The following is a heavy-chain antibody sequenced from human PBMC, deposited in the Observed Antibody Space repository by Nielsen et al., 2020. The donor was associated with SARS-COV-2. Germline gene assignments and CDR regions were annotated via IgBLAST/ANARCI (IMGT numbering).Heavy chain of an antibody. D-gene: IGHD4-17*01. CDR2: IKADGSEK. CDR3: ARAHYGDYLRYFDY. CDR1: GFTFSYYW. J-gene: IGHJ4*02. V-gene: IGHV3-7*01. Sequence: GESLKISCAASGFTFSYYWMSWVRQAPGKGLEWAANIKADGSEKNYVDSVKGRFTVSRDNAQKLLYLQMNSLRAEDTAVYYCARAHYGDYLRYFDYWGQGTLVTVSS.